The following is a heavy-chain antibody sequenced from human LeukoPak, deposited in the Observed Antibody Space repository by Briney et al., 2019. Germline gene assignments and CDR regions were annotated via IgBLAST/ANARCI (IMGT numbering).Heavy chain of an antibody. D-gene: IGHD1-1*01. J-gene: IGHJ4*02. Sequence: TSETLSLTCAVYGGSFSGYCWSWIRQPPGKGLEWIGEINRSGSTDYNPSLKSRVTISVDRSKNQFSLKLSSVTAADTAVYYCARGEPTRGTLLFDYWGQGTLVTVSS. CDR1: GGSFSGYC. CDR3: ARGEPTRGTLLFDY. CDR2: INRSGST. V-gene: IGHV4-34*01.